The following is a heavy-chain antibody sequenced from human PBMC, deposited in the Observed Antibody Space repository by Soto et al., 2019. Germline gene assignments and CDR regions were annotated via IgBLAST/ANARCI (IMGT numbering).Heavy chain of an antibody. CDR2: ISGSGGST. D-gene: IGHD3-16*01. CDR3: AKEKYDYIWGTRNYFDY. Sequence: EVQLLESGGGLVQPGGSLRLSCAASGFTFSSYAMSWVRQAPGKGLEWVSAISGSGGSTYYADSVKGRFTISRDNSKNTLYLQMTSLRAEDTAVYYCAKEKYDYIWGTRNYFDYWGQGTLVTVS. CDR1: GFTFSSYA. V-gene: IGHV3-23*01. J-gene: IGHJ4*02.